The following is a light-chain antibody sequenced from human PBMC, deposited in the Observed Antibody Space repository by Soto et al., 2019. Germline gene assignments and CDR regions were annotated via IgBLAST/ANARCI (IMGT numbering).Light chain of an antibody. CDR3: QQYGSSRWT. J-gene: IGKJ1*01. V-gene: IGKV3-20*01. Sequence: EIVLTQSPATLSLSPGETATLSCRASQSVSGYLAWFQQKPGQAPRLLIYDASNRATGIPARFSGSGSETDFTLTISRLEPEDFAVYYCQQYGSSRWTFGQGTKVDI. CDR2: DAS. CDR1: QSVSGY.